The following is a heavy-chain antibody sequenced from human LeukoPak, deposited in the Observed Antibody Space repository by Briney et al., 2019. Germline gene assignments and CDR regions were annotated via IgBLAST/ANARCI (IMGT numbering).Heavy chain of an antibody. D-gene: IGHD6-13*01. CDR2: IYYSGST. CDR3: AGQIAAAGTGWFGP. J-gene: IGHJ5*02. Sequence: SETLSLTCTVSGVSISSSSYCWGWIRQPPGKGLEWIGSIYYSGSTYYNPSLKSRVTISVDTSKNQFSLKLSSVTAADTAVYYCAGQIAAAGTGWFGPWGQGTLVTVSS. CDR1: GVSISSSSYC. V-gene: IGHV4-39*01.